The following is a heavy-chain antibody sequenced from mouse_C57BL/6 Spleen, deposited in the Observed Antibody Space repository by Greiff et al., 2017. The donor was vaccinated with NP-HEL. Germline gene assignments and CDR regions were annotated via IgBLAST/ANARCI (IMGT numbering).Heavy chain of an antibody. CDR2: IHPSDSDT. CDR1: GYTFTSYW. CDR3: TPDLYDFYAMDY. Sequence: QVHVKQPGAELVKPGASVKVSCKASGYTFTSYWMHWVKQRPGQGLEWIGRIHPSDSDTNYNQKFKGKATLTVDKSSSTAYMQLSSLTSEDSAVYYCTPDLYDFYAMDYWGQGTSVTVSS. V-gene: IGHV1-74*01. D-gene: IGHD2-3*01. J-gene: IGHJ4*01.